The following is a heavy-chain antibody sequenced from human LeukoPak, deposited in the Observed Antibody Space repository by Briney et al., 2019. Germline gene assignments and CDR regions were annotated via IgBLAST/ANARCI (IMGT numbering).Heavy chain of an antibody. V-gene: IGHV1-69*04. J-gene: IGHJ4*02. CDR2: IIPILGIA. CDR3: AKPTHYDFWSGYFFDY. D-gene: IGHD3-3*01. Sequence: SVKVSCKASGGTFSSYAISWVRQAPGQGLEWTGRIIPILGIANYAQKFQGRVTITADKSTSTACMELSSLRSEDTAVYYCAKPTHYDFWSGYFFDYWGQGTLVTVSS. CDR1: GGTFSSYA.